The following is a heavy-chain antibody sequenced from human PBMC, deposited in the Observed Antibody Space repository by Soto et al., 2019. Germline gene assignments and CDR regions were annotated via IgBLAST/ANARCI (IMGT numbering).Heavy chain of an antibody. J-gene: IGHJ2*01. CDR3: FQAEDGIRDTVPVSAFLLNRSSDL. Sequence: KGPEWVARISYDGTSTLYADSVKGRFTISRDNSKNTRYLQMTSLRADDTAVFFCFQAEDGIRDTVPVSAFLLNRSSDL. CDR2: ISYDGTST. V-gene: IGHV3-33*05. D-gene: IGHD2-15*01.